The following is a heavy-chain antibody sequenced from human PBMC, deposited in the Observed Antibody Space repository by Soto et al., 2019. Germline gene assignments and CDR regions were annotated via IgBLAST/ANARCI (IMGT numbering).Heavy chain of an antibody. V-gene: IGHV1-69*01. D-gene: IGHD3-3*01. CDR2: IIPIFGTA. Sequence: QVQLVQSGAEVKKPGSSVKVSCKASGGTFSSYAISWVRQAPGQGLEWMGGIIPIFGTANYAQKFQGRVTITADESTSTAYMELSSLRSEDTAVYYCANLISGRDFWSGNYYYGMDVWGQGTTVTVSS. J-gene: IGHJ6*02. CDR1: GGTFSSYA. CDR3: ANLISGRDFWSGNYYYGMDV.